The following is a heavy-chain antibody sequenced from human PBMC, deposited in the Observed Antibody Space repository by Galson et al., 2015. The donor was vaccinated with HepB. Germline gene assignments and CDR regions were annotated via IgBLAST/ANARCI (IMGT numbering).Heavy chain of an antibody. Sequence: CAISGDSVSSNSAAWNWIRQSPSRGLEWLGRTYYRSKWYNDYAVSVKSRITINPDTSKNQFSLQLNSVTPEDTAVYFCAREGSTFYYDGDGSNYGYHHYGMDVWGQGTTVTVSS. V-gene: IGHV6-1*01. CDR2: TYYRSKWYN. D-gene: IGHD3-22*01. J-gene: IGHJ6*02. CDR1: GDSVSSNSAA. CDR3: AREGSTFYYDGDGSNYGYHHYGMDV.